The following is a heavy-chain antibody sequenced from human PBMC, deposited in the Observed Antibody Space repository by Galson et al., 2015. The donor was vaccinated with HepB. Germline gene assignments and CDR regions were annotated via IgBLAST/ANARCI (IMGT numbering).Heavy chain of an antibody. D-gene: IGHD3-10*01. CDR2: ISASGSST. V-gene: IGHV3-23*01. CDR3: AKLTRITMAVAVSGFDF. CDR1: GFTFSSYA. Sequence: SLRLSCAASGFTFSSYAMSWVRQAPGKGLAWVSTISASGSSTYYADSVKGRFTISRDNSKTTLFLQMDNLRAEDTAVYCCAKLTRITMAVAVSGFDFWGQGSLVTVSS. J-gene: IGHJ4*02.